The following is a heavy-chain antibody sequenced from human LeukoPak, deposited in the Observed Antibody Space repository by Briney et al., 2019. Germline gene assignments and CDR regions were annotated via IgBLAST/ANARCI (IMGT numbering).Heavy chain of an antibody. CDR2: ISSSSSYI. CDR3: ARDGPSGWFDP. V-gene: IGHV3-21*01. D-gene: IGHD6-25*01. CDR1: GFTFSSYS. J-gene: IGHJ5*02. Sequence: GGSLRLSCAASGFTFSSYSMNWVRQAPGKGLEWVSSISSSSSYIYYADSVKGRFTISRDNAKNSLYLQMNSLRAEDTAVYYCARDGPSGWFDPWGQGTLVTVSS.